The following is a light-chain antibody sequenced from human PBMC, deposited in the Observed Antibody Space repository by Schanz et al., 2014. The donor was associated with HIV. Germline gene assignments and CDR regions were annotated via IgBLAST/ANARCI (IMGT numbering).Light chain of an antibody. J-gene: IGLJ3*02. CDR3: ATWDDSLNVWL. CDR1: SSNIGAGYD. V-gene: IGLV1-40*01. Sequence: QSVLAQPPSVSGAPGQRVTISCTGTSSNIGAGYDVHWYQLLPGTAPTLLIFDNTNRPSGVPARFSGSKSGSSASLAISGLQADDEADYYCATWDDSLNVWLFGGGTKLTVL. CDR2: DNT.